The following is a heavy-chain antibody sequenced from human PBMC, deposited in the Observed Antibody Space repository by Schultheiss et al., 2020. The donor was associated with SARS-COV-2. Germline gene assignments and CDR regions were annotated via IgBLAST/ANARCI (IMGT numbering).Heavy chain of an antibody. V-gene: IGHV3-23*01. CDR2: ISGSGGST. J-gene: IGHJ4*02. Sequence: GGSLRLSCAASGFTFSSYWMHWVRQAPGKGLEWVSAISGSGGSTYYADSVKGRFTISRDNSKNTLYLQMNSLRAEDTAVYYCAKAVVIALFDYWGQGTLVTVSS. CDR1: GFTFSSYW. CDR3: AKAVVIALFDY. D-gene: IGHD2-21*01.